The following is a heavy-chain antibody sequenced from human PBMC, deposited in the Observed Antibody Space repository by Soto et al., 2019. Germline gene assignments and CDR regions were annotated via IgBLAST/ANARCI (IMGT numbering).Heavy chain of an antibody. CDR3: ARDYGDYALYYYYGMDV. D-gene: IGHD4-17*01. CDR1: GFTFSSYG. J-gene: IGHJ6*02. Sequence: GGSLRLSCAASGFTFSSYGMHWVRQAPGKGLEWVAVIWYDGSNKYYADSVKGRFTISRDNSKNTLYLQMNSLRAEDTAVYYCARDYGDYALYYYYGMDVWGQGTTVTVSS. CDR2: IWYDGSNK. V-gene: IGHV3-33*01.